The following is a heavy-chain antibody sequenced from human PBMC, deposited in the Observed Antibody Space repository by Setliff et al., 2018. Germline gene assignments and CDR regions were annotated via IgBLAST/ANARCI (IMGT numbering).Heavy chain of an antibody. CDR2: IRHDGTNE. CDR1: GFTSNMYG. V-gene: IGHV3-30*02. CDR3: AKDTHYYASSGYYCFDF. D-gene: IGHD3-22*01. Sequence: GGSLRLSCAASGFTSNMYGVHWVRQAPGKGLEWVAYIRHDGTNENYADSVKGRFTVSRDNSRNTLFLQINSLRTEDTAVYYCAKDTHYYASSGYYCFDFWGQGTLVTVSS. J-gene: IGHJ4*02.